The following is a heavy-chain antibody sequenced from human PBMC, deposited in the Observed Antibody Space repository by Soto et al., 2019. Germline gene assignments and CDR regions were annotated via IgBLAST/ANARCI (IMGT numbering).Heavy chain of an antibody. CDR3: ARVAYPDKYFDH. D-gene: IGHD2-21*01. Sequence: SVKVSCKASAASFNSSAITWVRQAPGQGPEWMGGIIPFFGTANYAQKFQGRLTISADASTTTAYMELTSLRSEDTAVYFCARVAYPDKYFDHWGQGTLVTVSS. CDR1: AASFNSSA. CDR2: IIPFFGTA. J-gene: IGHJ4*02. V-gene: IGHV1-69*13.